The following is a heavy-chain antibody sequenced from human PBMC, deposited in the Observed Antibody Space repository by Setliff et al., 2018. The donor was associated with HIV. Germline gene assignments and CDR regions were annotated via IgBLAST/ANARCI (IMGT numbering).Heavy chain of an antibody. CDR3: ARIPQLLDYAMDV. J-gene: IGHJ6*02. CDR1: GGSISSGDYY. V-gene: IGHV4-61*08. Sequence: PSETLSLTCTVSGGSISSGDYYWSWIRQPPGKGLEWIGNIYYSESTTYNPSLKSRVTISVDTSKNQFSLKLSSVTAADTAVYYCARIPQLLDYAMDVWGQGTTVTVSS. D-gene: IGHD2-2*01. CDR2: IYYSEST.